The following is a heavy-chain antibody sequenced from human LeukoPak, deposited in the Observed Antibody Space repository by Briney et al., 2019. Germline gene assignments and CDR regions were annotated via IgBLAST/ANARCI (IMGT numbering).Heavy chain of an antibody. J-gene: IGHJ5*02. D-gene: IGHD3-10*01. Sequence: ASVKVSCKASGGTFSSYAISWVRQAPGQGLEWMGGIIPIFGTANYAQKFQGRVTITADESTSTAYMELSSLRSEDTAVYYCARGVLLWFGEEGWFDPWGQGTLVTVSS. CDR2: IIPIFGTA. CDR3: ARGVLLWFGEEGWFDP. V-gene: IGHV1-69*13. CDR1: GGTFSSYA.